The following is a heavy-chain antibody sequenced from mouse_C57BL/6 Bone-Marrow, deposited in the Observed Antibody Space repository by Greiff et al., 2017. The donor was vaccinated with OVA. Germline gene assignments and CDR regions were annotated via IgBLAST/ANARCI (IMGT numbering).Heavy chain of an antibody. D-gene: IGHD1-1*01. CDR1: GFSLTSYA. CDR3: ARNSYGSSYYAMDY. Sequence: VQRVESGPGLVAPSQSLSITCTVSGFSLTSYAISWVRQPPGKGLEWLGVIWTGGGTNYNSALKSRLSISKDNSKSQVFLKMNSLQTDDTARYYCARNSYGSSYYAMDYWGQGTSVTVSS. J-gene: IGHJ4*01. CDR2: IWTGGGT. V-gene: IGHV2-9-1*01.